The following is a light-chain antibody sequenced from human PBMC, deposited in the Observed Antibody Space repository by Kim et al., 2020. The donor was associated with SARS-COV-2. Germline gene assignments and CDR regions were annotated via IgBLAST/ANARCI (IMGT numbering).Light chain of an antibody. J-gene: IGLJ1*01. Sequence: AVVPPVRITWQVDSLRNYYASCYQQRPRQAPVLFILGENNRPSGIPDRFSGSSAGNTASLTIPGAQAEDEADYYCNSRDSSAQLYVFGTGTKVT. CDR3: NSRDSSAQLYV. V-gene: IGLV3-19*01. CDR2: GEN. CDR1: SLRNYY.